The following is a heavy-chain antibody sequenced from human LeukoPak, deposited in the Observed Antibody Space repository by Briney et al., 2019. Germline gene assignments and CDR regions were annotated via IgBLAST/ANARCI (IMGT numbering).Heavy chain of an antibody. J-gene: IGHJ4*02. CDR2: INSDGSST. V-gene: IGHV3-74*01. D-gene: IGHD6-13*01. Sequence: GGSLRLSYAASGFTFSSYWMHWVRQAPGKGLVWVSRINSDGSSTSYADSVKGRFTISRDNAKNTLYLQMNSLRAEDTAVYYCARVDSSSWSPFDYWGQGTLVTVSS. CDR1: GFTFSSYW. CDR3: ARVDSSSWSPFDY.